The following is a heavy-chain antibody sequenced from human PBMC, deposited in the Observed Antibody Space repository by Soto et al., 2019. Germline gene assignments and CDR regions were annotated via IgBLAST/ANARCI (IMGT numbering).Heavy chain of an antibody. J-gene: IGHJ6*02. V-gene: IGHV1-69*12. D-gene: IGHD6-19*01. CDR3: AKGAVARTPTSYYYYGMDV. CDR2: IIPIFGTV. CDR1: GGTFRTYA. Sequence: QVQLLQSGAEVKKPGSSVRVSCEASGGTFRTYAISWVRQAPGQGLEWMGEIIPIFGTVNYAQKFQGRVTITAAESTTTVYMDLRSLISEDTAVYYCAKGAVARTPTSYYYYGMDVWGQGTTVTVSS.